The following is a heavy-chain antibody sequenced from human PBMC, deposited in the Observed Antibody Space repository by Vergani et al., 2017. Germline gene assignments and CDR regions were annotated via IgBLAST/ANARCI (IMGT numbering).Heavy chain of an antibody. D-gene: IGHD6-13*01. Sequence: QVQLPESGPGLVKPSETLSLTCTVSGGSISSYYWSWIRQPPGKGLEWIGYIYYSGSTNYNPSLKSRVTISVDTSKNQFSLKLSSVTAADTAVYYCARIIAAAGYYYFDYWGQGTLVTVSS. CDR2: IYYSGST. J-gene: IGHJ4*02. CDR3: ARIIAAAGYYYFDY. V-gene: IGHV4-59*01. CDR1: GGSISSYY.